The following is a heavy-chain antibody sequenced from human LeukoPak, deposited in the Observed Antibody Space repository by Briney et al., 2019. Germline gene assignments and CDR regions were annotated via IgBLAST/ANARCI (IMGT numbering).Heavy chain of an antibody. D-gene: IGHD3-10*01. V-gene: IGHV3-33*08. CDR2: IWSDGSNN. Sequence: GGSLRLSCAASGFTFSSYTMSWVRQAPGKGLEWVAVIWSDGSNNNYADSVKGRFTISRDNSKNTLYLQMNSLRDEDTAVYYCAREDYGSRSGDYWGQGTLVTVSS. J-gene: IGHJ4*02. CDR1: GFTFSSYT. CDR3: AREDYGSRSGDY.